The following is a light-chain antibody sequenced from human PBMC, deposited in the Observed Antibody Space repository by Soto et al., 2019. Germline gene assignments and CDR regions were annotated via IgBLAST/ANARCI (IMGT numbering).Light chain of an antibody. CDR2: AAS. CDR3: QQFDSYPIT. J-gene: IGKJ5*01. Sequence: DIQLTQSPSFLSASVGDRVTITCRASEDMSSHLTWYQQKPGKIPKLLISAASTLRSGVPSRFSGSGSGTEFTLTISGLQPEDFATYYCQQFDSYPITFGQGTRLDI. V-gene: IGKV1-9*01. CDR1: EDMSSH.